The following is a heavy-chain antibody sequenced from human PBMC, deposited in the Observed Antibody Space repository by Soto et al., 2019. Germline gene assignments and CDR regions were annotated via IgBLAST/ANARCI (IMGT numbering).Heavy chain of an antibody. CDR2: IYFRGTT. CDR1: GGSISSYY. D-gene: IGHD3-22*01. J-gene: IGHJ4*02. V-gene: IGHV4-59*01. Sequence: ETLSLTCTVSGGSISSYYWSWIRQPPGKGLEWIGYIYFRGTTNYNPSLKSRVTMSADTSKNQFSLKLNSVPAADTAVYYCARMNYYDTSGYPFDYWGQGMMVTVSS. CDR3: ARMNYYDTSGYPFDY.